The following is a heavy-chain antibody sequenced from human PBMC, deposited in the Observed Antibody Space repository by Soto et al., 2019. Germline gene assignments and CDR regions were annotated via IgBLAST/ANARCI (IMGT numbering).Heavy chain of an antibody. CDR2: INPNSGGT. V-gene: IGHV1-2*04. Sequence: ASVKVSCKASGYTFTGYYMHWVRQAPGQGLEWMGWINPNSGGTNYAQKFQGWVTMTRDTSISTAYMELSRLRSDDTAVYYCARVRPPSLSYDILTGYYFDAFDIWGQGTMVTVSS. CDR3: ARVRPPSLSYDILTGYYFDAFDI. J-gene: IGHJ3*02. D-gene: IGHD3-9*01. CDR1: GYTFTGYY.